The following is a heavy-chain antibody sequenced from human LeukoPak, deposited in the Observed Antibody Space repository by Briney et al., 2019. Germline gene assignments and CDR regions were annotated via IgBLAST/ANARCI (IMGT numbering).Heavy chain of an antibody. CDR3: AKAKTSSCYASLDF. Sequence: GGSLRLSCAASGFTFSSYWMHWVRQAPGKGLVWVSRIDTDGSFTSYADSVRGRFTISRDDAKNTLYLQMSSLRAEDTAVYYCAKAKTSSCYASLDFWGQGTLVTVSS. D-gene: IGHD2-2*01. V-gene: IGHV3-74*01. CDR1: GFTFSSYW. CDR2: IDTDGSFT. J-gene: IGHJ4*02.